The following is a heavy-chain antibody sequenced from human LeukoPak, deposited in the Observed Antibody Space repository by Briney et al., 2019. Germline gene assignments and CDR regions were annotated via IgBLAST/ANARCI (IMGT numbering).Heavy chain of an antibody. CDR3: ARDLSIAVAGRLYYYYYYMDV. Sequence: SETLSLTCTVSGGSISSSSYYWGWIRQPPGKGLEWIGSIYYSGSTYYNPSLKSRVTISVDTSKNQFSLKLSSVTAADTAVYYCARDLSIAVAGRLYYYYYYMDVWGKGTTVTVSS. V-gene: IGHV4-39*07. J-gene: IGHJ6*03. D-gene: IGHD6-19*01. CDR2: IYYSGST. CDR1: GGSISSSSYY.